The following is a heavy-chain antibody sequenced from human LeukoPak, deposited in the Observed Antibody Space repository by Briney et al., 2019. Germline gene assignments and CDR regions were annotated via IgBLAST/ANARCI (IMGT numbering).Heavy chain of an antibody. Sequence: SETLSLTCTVSGGSISSSSYYWGWIRQPPGKGLEWIGSIYYSGSTYYNPSLKSRVTISVGTSKNQFSLKLSSVTAADTAVYYCARHWESWYDYHFDYWGQGTLVTVSS. CDR2: IYYSGST. CDR1: GGSISSSSYY. J-gene: IGHJ4*02. D-gene: IGHD3-16*01. CDR3: ARHWESWYDYHFDY. V-gene: IGHV4-39*01.